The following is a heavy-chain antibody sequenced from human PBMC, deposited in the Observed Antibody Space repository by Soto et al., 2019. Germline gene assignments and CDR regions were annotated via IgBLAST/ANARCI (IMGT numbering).Heavy chain of an antibody. CDR3: AKDRGSYEPGGFDH. Sequence: EVQLLESGGDLVQPGGSLRLSCAASGFTFSIYAMSWVRQAPGKGLEWVASISGSGDSTFYSDSVKGRLTISRDNSKNTLYLQMDSVRAEDTAIYYCAKDRGSYEPGGFDHWGQGILVIVSS. D-gene: IGHD1-26*01. V-gene: IGHV3-23*01. CDR1: GFTFSIYA. CDR2: ISGSGDST. J-gene: IGHJ4*02.